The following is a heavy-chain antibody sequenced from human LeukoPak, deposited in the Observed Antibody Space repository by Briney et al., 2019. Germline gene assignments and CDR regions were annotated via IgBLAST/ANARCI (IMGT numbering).Heavy chain of an antibody. CDR1: GGTFSSYA. CDR2: IIPIFGTA. J-gene: IGHJ5*02. V-gene: IGHV1-69*06. CDR3: AREPRYYDILTGWFDP. D-gene: IGHD3-9*01. Sequence: SVKVSCKASGGTFSSYAISWVRQAPGQGLKWMGGIIPIFGTANYAQKFQGRVTITADKSTSTAYMELSSLRSEDTAVYYCAREPRYYDILTGWFDPWGQGTLVTVSS.